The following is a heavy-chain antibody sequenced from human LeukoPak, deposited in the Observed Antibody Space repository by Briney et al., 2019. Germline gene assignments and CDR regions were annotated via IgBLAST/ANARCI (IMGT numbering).Heavy chain of an antibody. Sequence: SETLSLTCTVSGGSISSSSYYWGWIRQPPGKGLEWIGSIYYSGSTYYNPSLKSRVTISVDTSKNQFSLKLSSVTAADTAVYYCASSRTTYYDFSVGDYYYGMDVWGQGTTVTVSS. V-gene: IGHV4-39*01. CDR1: GGSISSSSYY. J-gene: IGHJ6*02. CDR3: ASSRTTYYDFSVGDYYYGMDV. CDR2: IYYSGST. D-gene: IGHD3-3*01.